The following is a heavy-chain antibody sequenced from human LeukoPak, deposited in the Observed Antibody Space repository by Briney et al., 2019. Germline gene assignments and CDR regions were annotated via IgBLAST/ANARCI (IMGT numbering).Heavy chain of an antibody. CDR3: LASGFVVRGALKY. V-gene: IGHV3-30-3*01. Sequence: GSLRLSCAASRFTFSSYAMHWVRQAPGKGLEWVAVISYDGSNKYYADSVKGRFTISRDNSKNTLYLQMNSLRAEDTAVYYCLASGFVVRGALKYWGQGTLVTVSS. CDR1: RFTFSSYA. D-gene: IGHD3-10*01. J-gene: IGHJ4*02. CDR2: ISYDGSNK.